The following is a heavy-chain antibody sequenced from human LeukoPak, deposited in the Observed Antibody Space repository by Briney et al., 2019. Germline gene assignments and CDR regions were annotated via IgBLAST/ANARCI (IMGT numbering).Heavy chain of an antibody. CDR1: GGSISSFY. CDR3: ARDHYDSSGYLFPFDY. V-gene: IGHV4-59*01. Sequence: SETLSLTCTVSGGSISSFYWSWIRQSPGKGLEWLGYIYYSGSTNYNPSLKSRVTISVDTSKKQFSLNLSSVTAADTAVYYCARDHYDSSGYLFPFDYWGQGTLVTVSS. D-gene: IGHD3-22*01. CDR2: IYYSGST. J-gene: IGHJ4*02.